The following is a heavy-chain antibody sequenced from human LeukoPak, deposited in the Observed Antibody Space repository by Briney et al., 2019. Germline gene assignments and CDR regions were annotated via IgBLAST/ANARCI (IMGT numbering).Heavy chain of an antibody. J-gene: IGHJ4*02. V-gene: IGHV1-2*02. D-gene: IGHD5-18*01. CDR1: GGTFSDYY. CDR3: ARAVDTAVWAAAY. CDR2: INPNSGGT. Sequence: ASVKVSCKASGGTFSDYYMHWVRQAPGQGLEWIGWINPNSGGTKFAQKFQGRVTMTRDTSISTAYMELSRLRSDDTAVYYCARAVDTAVWAAAYWGQGTLVTVSS.